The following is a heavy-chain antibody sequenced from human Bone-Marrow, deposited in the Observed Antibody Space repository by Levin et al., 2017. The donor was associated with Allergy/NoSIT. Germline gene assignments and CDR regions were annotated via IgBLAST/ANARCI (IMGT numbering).Heavy chain of an antibody. V-gene: IGHV4-38-2*01. D-gene: IGHD1-1*01. J-gene: IGHJ4*02. CDR1: GYSISSGYY. Sequence: SETLSLTCAVSGYSISSGYYWGWIRQPPGRGLEWIGSIYQSGTTYYNPSLKNRVTTSIDTSKNQFSLKLNSVTAADTAMYYCARSSGTYYFDYWGQGTLVTVSS. CDR3: ARSSGTYYFDY. CDR2: IYQSGTT.